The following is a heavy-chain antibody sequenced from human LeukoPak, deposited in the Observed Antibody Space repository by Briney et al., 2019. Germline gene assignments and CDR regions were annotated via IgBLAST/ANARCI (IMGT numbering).Heavy chain of an antibody. V-gene: IGHV3-15*01. Sequence: IPGGSLRLSCAASGFTFSNAWMSWVRQAPGKGLEWVGRIKSKTDGGPTDYAAPVKGRFTISRDDSKNTLYLQMNSLKTEDTAVYYCTTGSAKMGATSGLEFGYWGQETLVTVSS. D-gene: IGHD1-26*01. CDR2: IKSKTDGGPT. CDR3: TTGSAKMGATSGLEFGY. J-gene: IGHJ4*02. CDR1: GFTFSNAW.